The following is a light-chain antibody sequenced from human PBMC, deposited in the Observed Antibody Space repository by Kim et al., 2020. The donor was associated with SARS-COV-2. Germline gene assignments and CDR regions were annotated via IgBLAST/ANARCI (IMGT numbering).Light chain of an antibody. J-gene: IGKJ2*01. CDR2: GAS. Sequence: PGERATLSCRASQSVKNNYLAWYQQKPGRAPRPLIIGASNRAIGVPDRFSGSGSGTDFTLTISRLEPEDFAVYYCQQCCDSPMYTFGQGTKLEI. V-gene: IGKV3-20*01. CDR1: QSVKNNY. CDR3: QQCCDSPMYT.